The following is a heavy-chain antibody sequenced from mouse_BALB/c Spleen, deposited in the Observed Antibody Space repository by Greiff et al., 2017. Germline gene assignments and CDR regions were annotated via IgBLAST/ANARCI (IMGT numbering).Heavy chain of an antibody. D-gene: IGHD2-14*01. Sequence: QVHVKQSGPGLVQPSQSLSITCTVSGFSLTSYGVHWVRQSPGKGLEWLGVIWSGGSTDYNAAFISRLSISKDNSKSQVFFKMNSLQADDTAIYYCARNYGVRQGGAMDYWGQGTSVTVSS. J-gene: IGHJ4*01. V-gene: IGHV2-4-1*01. CDR1: GFSLTSYG. CDR3: ARNYGVRQGGAMDY. CDR2: IWSGGST.